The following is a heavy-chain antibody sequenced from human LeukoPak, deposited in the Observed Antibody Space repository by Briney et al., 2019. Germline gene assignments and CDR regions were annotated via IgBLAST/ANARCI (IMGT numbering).Heavy chain of an antibody. V-gene: IGHV3-30-3*01. J-gene: IGHJ3*02. CDR2: ISYDGSNK. Sequence: PGGSLRLSCAASGFTFSSYAMHWVRQAPGKGLEWVAVISYDGSNKYYADSVKGRFTISRDNSKNTLYLQMNSLRAEDTAVYYCASPKPYYEDAFDIWGQGTMVTVSS. CDR1: GFTFSSYA. CDR3: ASPKPYYEDAFDI. D-gene: IGHD3-22*01.